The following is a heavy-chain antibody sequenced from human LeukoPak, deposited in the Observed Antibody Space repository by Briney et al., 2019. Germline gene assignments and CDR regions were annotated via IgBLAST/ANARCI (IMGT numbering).Heavy chain of an antibody. J-gene: IGHJ4*02. CDR2: MNPNSGNT. CDR1: GYTFTSYD. D-gene: IGHD5-12*01. Sequence: ASVKVSCKASGYTFTSYDINWVRQATGQGLEWMGWMNPNSGNTGYAQKFQGRVTMTRNTSISTAYMELSSLRSEDTAVYYCVRVVATVRRNFDYWGQGTLVTVSS. V-gene: IGHV1-8*01. CDR3: VRVVATVRRNFDY.